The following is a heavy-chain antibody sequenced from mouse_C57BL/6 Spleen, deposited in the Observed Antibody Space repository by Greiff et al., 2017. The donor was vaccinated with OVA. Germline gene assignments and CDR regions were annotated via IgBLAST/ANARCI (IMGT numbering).Heavy chain of an antibody. CDR2: IHPNSGST. Sequence: VQLQQPGAELVKPGASVKLSCKASGYTFTSYWMHWVKQRPGQGLEWIGMIHPNSGSTNYNEKFKSKATLTVDKSSSTAYMQNSSLTSEDSAVYFCAREGDAGYPCAYWGQGTLVTVSA. D-gene: IGHD2-3*01. CDR1: GYTFTSYW. V-gene: IGHV1-64*01. J-gene: IGHJ3*01. CDR3: AREGDAGYPCAY.